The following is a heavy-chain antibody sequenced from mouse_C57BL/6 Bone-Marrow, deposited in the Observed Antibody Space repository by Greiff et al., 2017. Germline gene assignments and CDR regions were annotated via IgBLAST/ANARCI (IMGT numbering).Heavy chain of an antibody. Sequence: VQLKESGAELVKPGASVKLSCTASGFNIKDYYMHWVKQRTEQGLEWIGRIDPEAGETKYAPKFQGKATITADTSSNTAYLQLSSLTSEDTAVYYCARCYYSNPAWFAYWGQGTLVTVSA. V-gene: IGHV14-2*01. CDR1: GFNIKDYY. CDR2: IDPEAGET. D-gene: IGHD2-5*01. CDR3: ARCYYSNPAWFAY. J-gene: IGHJ3*01.